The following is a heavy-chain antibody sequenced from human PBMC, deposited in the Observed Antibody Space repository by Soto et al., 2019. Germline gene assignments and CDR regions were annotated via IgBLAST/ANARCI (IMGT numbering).Heavy chain of an antibody. CDR3: ARGRRSCTGNNCYTDFDF. D-gene: IGHD2-2*02. CDR1: GYTFTSYG. V-gene: IGHV1-18*01. CDR2: ISAYNGNT. J-gene: IGHJ4*02. Sequence: ASVKVSCKASGYTFTSYGISWVRQSPGQGPEWMGWISAYNGNTNYAQKLQGRVTITRDTSANTAYMDLYSLRSEDSAVYYCARGRRSCTGNNCYTDFDFWGQGSLVTSPQ.